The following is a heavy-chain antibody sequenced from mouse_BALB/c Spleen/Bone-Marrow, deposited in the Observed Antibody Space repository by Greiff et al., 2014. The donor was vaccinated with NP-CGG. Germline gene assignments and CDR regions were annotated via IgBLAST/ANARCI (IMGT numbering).Heavy chain of an antibody. CDR3: ARRGENSLLRPGHFDV. D-gene: IGHD1-2*01. J-gene: IGHJ1*01. Sequence: EVKLMESGGGLVKPGGSLKISCAASGFTFSSYVMSWVRQTPEKRLEWVGTISSGGSYTYYPESVKGRFTISRDNAKNTLNLQMSSLRSETTAMYYGARRGENSLLRPGHFDVWGPGTTVTVSS. CDR1: GFTFSSYV. CDR2: ISSGGSYT. V-gene: IGHV5-9-1*01.